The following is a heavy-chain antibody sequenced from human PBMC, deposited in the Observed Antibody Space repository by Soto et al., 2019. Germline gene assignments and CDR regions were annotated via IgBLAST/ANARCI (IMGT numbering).Heavy chain of an antibody. V-gene: IGHV1-18*01. CDR2: IRPYNGNT. J-gene: IGHJ4*02. CDR3: ARDAPPKRD. Sequence: QVQLVQSGAEMKKPGASVKVSCKASGYTFTSYGISWVRQAPGQGLEWMGWIRPYNGNTNYAQQLQGRVTMTADTSASTAYVELRSLRSDDPAVYYCARDAPPKRDWGQGILVTVSS. CDR1: GYTFTSYG. D-gene: IGHD1-1*01.